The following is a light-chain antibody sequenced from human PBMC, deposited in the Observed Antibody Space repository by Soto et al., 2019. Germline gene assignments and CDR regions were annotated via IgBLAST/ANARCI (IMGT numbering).Light chain of an antibody. Sequence: QSVLRHPGSVSWSPGHSITISCTGTSSDVGGYKYVSWYQHHPGKAPKLLIYEVTNRPSGVSDRFSGSKSGNTASLTISGPQAEDEADYYCSSYRYSPPYVFGSGTKVT. J-gene: IGLJ1*01. CDR3: SSYRYSPPYV. V-gene: IGLV2-14*01. CDR1: SSDVGGYKY. CDR2: EVT.